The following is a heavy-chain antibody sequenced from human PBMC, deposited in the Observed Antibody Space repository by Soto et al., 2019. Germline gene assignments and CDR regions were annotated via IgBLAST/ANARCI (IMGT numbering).Heavy chain of an antibody. J-gene: IGHJ4*02. V-gene: IGHV3-33*01. CDR3: ARVGSVRPYHDSFDY. CDR1: GFTFSSYG. D-gene: IGHD6-6*01. Sequence: QVQLVEAGGGVVQPGRSLRLSCAASGFTFSSYGMHWVRQAPGKGLEWLAVIWYDGSRKYYADYVKGRFTISRANSKNTLYLEMNIVRAEDTAVYFCARVGSVRPYHDSFDYLGQGSLVTASS. CDR2: IWYDGSRK.